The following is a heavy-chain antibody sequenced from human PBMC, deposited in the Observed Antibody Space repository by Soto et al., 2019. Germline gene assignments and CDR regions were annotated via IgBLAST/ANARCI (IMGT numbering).Heavy chain of an antibody. D-gene: IGHD3-16*01. J-gene: IGHJ6*02. CDR2: ISPYNDYT. CDR3: ARGGYYDNSWGKLRHYGLDV. CDR1: GYTFIRYG. Sequence: QVQLAQSANEVKKPGASVRVSCKAAGYTFIRYGIAWVRQAPGQGLEWMGWISPYNDYTVYAQKFQGRVSMTADTSTXTXYXXLRGLKSDDTAVYYCARGGYYDNSWGKLRHYGLDVWGQGTSVSVSS. V-gene: IGHV1-18*01.